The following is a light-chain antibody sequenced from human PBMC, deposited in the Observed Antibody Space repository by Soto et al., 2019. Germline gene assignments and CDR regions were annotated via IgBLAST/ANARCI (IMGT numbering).Light chain of an antibody. CDR1: QSISSW. Sequence: DIQMTQSPSTLSASVGDRVTITCRASQSISSWLAWYQQKVGKAPKLLIYKASSLESGVPSRFSGSGSGTEFHLTISSLQPDDFATYYRQQYDTYSRTFGQGTKVEIK. J-gene: IGKJ1*01. CDR2: KAS. CDR3: QQYDTYSRT. V-gene: IGKV1-5*03.